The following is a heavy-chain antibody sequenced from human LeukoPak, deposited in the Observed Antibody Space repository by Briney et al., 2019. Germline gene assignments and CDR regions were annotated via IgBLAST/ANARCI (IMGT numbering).Heavy chain of an antibody. Sequence: AETLSLTCTVYGESFSGYSCTWIRQPPGKGLEWIAEVNHSGCTNYNPSLKSRVTISLDTSKNQFLLKLSSVTAADTAVYYCARGVYYGSGSYNWGQGTLVTVSS. J-gene: IGHJ4*02. CDR1: GESFSGYS. CDR2: VNHSGCT. D-gene: IGHD3-10*01. V-gene: IGHV4-34*01. CDR3: ARGVYYGSGSYN.